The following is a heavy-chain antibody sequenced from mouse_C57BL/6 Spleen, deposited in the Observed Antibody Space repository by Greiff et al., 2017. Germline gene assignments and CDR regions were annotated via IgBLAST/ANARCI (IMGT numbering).Heavy chain of an antibody. CDR2: IDPSDSAT. CDR3: ARGGDYYGSRGYFDG. V-gene: IGHV1-52*01. D-gene: IGHD1-1*01. CDR1: GYTFTRYW. Sequence: QVQLQQPGAELVRPGSSVKLSCKASGYTFTRYWMHWVKQRPIQGLEWIGNIDPSDSATHYNQKFKDKATLTVDTSSSTAYMQLSILTSKYSAVYYCARGGDYYGSRGYFDGWGTGTTVTVSS. J-gene: IGHJ1*03.